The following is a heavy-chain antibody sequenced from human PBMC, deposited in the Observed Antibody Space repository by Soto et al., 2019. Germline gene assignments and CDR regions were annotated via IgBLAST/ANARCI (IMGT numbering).Heavy chain of an antibody. Sequence: SETLSLTCTVSGASIRSTDYYWSWTRQAPGKGLEWIGYVYYTGSTYYNPSLMSRLTISVDTSKNQFSLKLTSVTAAETAVYYCVGTAREGAVAPHWFDRWGQGTQVTVSS. CDR3: VGTAREGAVAPHWFDR. CDR2: VYYTGST. D-gene: IGHD2-21*02. V-gene: IGHV4-30-4*01. CDR1: GASIRSTDYY. J-gene: IGHJ5*02.